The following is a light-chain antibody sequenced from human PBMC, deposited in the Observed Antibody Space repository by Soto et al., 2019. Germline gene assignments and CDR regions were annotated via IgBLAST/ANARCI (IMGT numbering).Light chain of an antibody. Sequence: DLVMTQSPLSLPVTPGESASISCRSSQSLLHSSGYNYLDWYLQKPGQSPQLLIYLRFSRASGVPDRFSGSGSGTDFTLKISRVEAEDVGVYYCMQALQTPRTFGQGTRVQV. J-gene: IGKJ1*01. V-gene: IGKV2-28*01. CDR3: MQALQTPRT. CDR2: LRF. CDR1: QSLLHSSGYNY.